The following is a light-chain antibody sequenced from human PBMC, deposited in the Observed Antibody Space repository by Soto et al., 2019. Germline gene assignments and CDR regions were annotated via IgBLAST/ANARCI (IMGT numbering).Light chain of an antibody. Sequence: QSVLTQPASVSGSPGQSITISCTGTRSDIVSWYQQHPGKAPKVMIYEGNKRPSGVSDRFSGSKSGNTASLTISGLQAEDEADYYCQAYDYSLTAFVFGGGTQLTVL. V-gene: IGLV2-23*01. J-gene: IGLJ3*02. CDR2: EGN. CDR1: RSDI. CDR3: QAYDYSLTAFV.